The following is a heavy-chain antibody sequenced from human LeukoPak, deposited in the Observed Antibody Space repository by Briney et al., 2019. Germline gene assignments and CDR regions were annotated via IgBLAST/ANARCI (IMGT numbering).Heavy chain of an antibody. CDR2: IYYSGST. V-gene: IGHV4-59*01. Sequence: SETLSLTCTVSGGSTSSYYWSWIRQPPGKGLEWIGYIYYSGSTNYNPSLKSRVTISVDTSKNQFSLKLSSVTAADTAVYYCARGASDRAEYFQHWGQGTLVTVSS. CDR1: GGSTSSYY. CDR3: ARGASDRAEYFQH. J-gene: IGHJ1*01.